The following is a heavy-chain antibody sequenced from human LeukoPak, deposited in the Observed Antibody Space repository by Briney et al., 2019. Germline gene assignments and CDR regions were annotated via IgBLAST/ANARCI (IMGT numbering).Heavy chain of an antibody. Sequence: SGTLSLTCAVYGGSFSGYYWSWIRQPPGKGLEWIGEVIHSGSTNYIPSLKGRVTISVDTSKNQFSLRLSSVTAADTAVYYCARAVSPYYYYYMDVWGKGTTVTVSS. J-gene: IGHJ6*03. CDR3: ARAVSPYYYYYMDV. CDR2: VIHSGST. V-gene: IGHV4-34*12. CDR1: GGSFSGYY. D-gene: IGHD3-22*01.